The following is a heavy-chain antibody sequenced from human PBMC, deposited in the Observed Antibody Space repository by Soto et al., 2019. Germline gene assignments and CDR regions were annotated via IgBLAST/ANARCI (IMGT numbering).Heavy chain of an antibody. V-gene: IGHV1-69*13. CDR2: IIPIFGTA. Sequence: SVKVSCKASGGTFSSYAISWARQAPGQGLEWMGGIIPIFGTANYAQKFQGRVTITADESTSTAYMELSSLRSEDTAVYYCARGGVSGQLVDWFDPWGQGTLVTVSS. D-gene: IGHD6-6*01. CDR1: GGTFSSYA. CDR3: ARGGVSGQLVDWFDP. J-gene: IGHJ5*02.